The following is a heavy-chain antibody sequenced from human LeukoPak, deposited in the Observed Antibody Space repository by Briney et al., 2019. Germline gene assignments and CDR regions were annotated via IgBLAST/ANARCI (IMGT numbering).Heavy chain of an antibody. D-gene: IGHD1-26*01. CDR2: IYYSGST. CDR3: ARDRMTVVGATGAFDI. CDR1: GGSISSSKYY. J-gene: IGHJ3*02. Sequence: SETLSLTCTVSGGSISSSKYYWGWIRQPPGKGLEWIGYIYYSGSTNYNPSLKSRVTISVDTSKNQFSLKLSSVTAADTAVYYCARDRMTVVGATGAFDIWGQGTMVTVSS. V-gene: IGHV4-61*01.